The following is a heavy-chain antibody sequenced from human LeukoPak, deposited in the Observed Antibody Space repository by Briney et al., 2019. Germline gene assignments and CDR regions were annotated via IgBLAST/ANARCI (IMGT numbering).Heavy chain of an antibody. D-gene: IGHD6-19*01. J-gene: IGHJ4*02. V-gene: IGHV1-18*01. CDR1: GYTFTSYG. CDR2: ISAYNGNT. CDR3: AREVEQWLDY. Sequence: VASVKVSCKASGYTFTSYGISRVRQAPGQGLEWMGWISAYNGNTNYAQNLQGRVTMTTDTSTSTAYMELRSLRSDDTAVYYCAREVEQWLDYWGQGTLVTVSS.